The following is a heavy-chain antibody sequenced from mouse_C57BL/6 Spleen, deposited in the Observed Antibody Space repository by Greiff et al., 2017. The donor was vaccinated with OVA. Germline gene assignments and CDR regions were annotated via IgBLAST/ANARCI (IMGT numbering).Heavy chain of an antibody. D-gene: IGHD2-4*01. CDR1: GYAFTNYL. Sequence: QVQLKQSGAELVRPGTSVKVSCKASGYAFTNYLIEWVKQRPGQGLEWIGVINPGSGGTNYNEKFKGKATLTADKSSSTAYMQLSSLTSEDSAVYFCAREGDYDYGAGYWYFDVWGTGTTVTVSS. CDR3: AREGDYDYGAGYWYFDV. CDR2: INPGSGGT. J-gene: IGHJ1*03. V-gene: IGHV1-54*01.